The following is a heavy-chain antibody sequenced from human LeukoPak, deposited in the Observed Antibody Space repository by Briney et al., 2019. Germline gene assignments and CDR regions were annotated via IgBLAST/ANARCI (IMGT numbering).Heavy chain of an antibody. V-gene: IGHV4-39*01. D-gene: IGHD6-13*01. CDR3: ARRIAAAASDY. CDR1: GDSISSSSYY. J-gene: IGHJ4*02. Sequence: SETLSLTCSVSGDSISSSSYYWGWIRQPPGKGLEWIGSIYYSGSTYYNPSLKSRVTISVDTSKNQFSLKLSSVTAADTAVYYCARRIAAAASDYWGQGTLVTVSS. CDR2: IYYSGST.